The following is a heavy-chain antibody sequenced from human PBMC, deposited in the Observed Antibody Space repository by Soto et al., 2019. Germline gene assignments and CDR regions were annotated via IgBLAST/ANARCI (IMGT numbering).Heavy chain of an antibody. J-gene: IGHJ3*01. CDR1: GFTFSSYS. CDR2: ISSSSSYI. D-gene: IGHD3-22*01. CDR3: ARVPTYYYDSSGYFGAFDL. V-gene: IGHV3-21*01. Sequence: EVQLVESGGGLVKPGGSLRLSCAASGFTFSSYSMNWVRQAPGKGLEWVSSISSSSSYIYYADSVKGRFTISRDNAKNSLYQQMNSLRAEDTAVYYCARVPTYYYDSSGYFGAFDLWGQGTMVTVSS.